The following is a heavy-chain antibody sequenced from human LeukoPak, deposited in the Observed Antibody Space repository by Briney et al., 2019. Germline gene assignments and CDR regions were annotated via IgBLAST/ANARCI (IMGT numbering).Heavy chain of an antibody. V-gene: IGHV3-23*01. CDR2: ISGSGATA. Sequence: GGSLRLSCEVSGFTFSNYAMNWVRQAPGKGLEWVSAISGSGATAVYGDSVKGRFTISRDNAENMLYLQMNSLRADDTAVYYCAKDQRSGGYNYGWGPFDIWGQGIMVTVSS. CDR3: AKDQRSGGYNYGWGPFDI. J-gene: IGHJ3*02. CDR1: GFTFSNYA. D-gene: IGHD5-18*01.